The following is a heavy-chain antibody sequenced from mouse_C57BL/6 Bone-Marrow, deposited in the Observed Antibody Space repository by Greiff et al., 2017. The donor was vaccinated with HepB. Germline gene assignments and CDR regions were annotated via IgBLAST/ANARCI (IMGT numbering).Heavy chain of an antibody. J-gene: IGHJ2*01. CDR3: ARNSNYETLYYFDY. Sequence: QVQLQQSGPELVKPGASVKLSCKASGYTFTSYDINWVKQRPGQGLEWIGWIYPRDGSTKYNEKFKGKATLTVDTSSSTAYMELHSLTSEDSAVYFCARNSNYETLYYFDYWGQGTTLTVSS. D-gene: IGHD2-5*01. V-gene: IGHV1-85*01. CDR1: GYTFTSYD. CDR2: IYPRDGST.